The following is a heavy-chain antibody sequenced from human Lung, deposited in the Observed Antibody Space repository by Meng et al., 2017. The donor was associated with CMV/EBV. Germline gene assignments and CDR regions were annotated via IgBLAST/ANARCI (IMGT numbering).Heavy chain of an antibody. Sequence: QLQLVEAGGGLVQPGRSLRLSCAASGFTFSSYAMHWVRQAPGKGLEWVAVISYDGSNKYYADSVKGRFTISRDNSKNTLYLQMNSLRAEDTAVYYCAHGGGDCWGQGTLVTVSS. CDR3: AHGGGDC. D-gene: IGHD2-15*01. CDR1: GFTFSSYA. J-gene: IGHJ4*02. CDR2: ISYDGSNK. V-gene: IGHV3-30-3*01.